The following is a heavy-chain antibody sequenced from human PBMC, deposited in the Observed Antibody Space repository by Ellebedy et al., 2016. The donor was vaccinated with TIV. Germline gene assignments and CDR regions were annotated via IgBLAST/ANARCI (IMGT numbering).Heavy chain of an antibody. CDR2: ISWNSGSV. CDR1: GFNFDDYA. CDR3: VKDKSVSGFSFWFFDL. V-gene: IGHV3-9*01. D-gene: IGHD3-22*01. Sequence: SLKISXAASGFNFDDYAMHWVRQAPGKDLEWVSGISWNSGSVNYADSVKGRFTISRDNVNDSLRLQMNSLRPEDTAFYYCVKDKSVSGFSFWFFDLWGRGTLVTVSS. J-gene: IGHJ2*01.